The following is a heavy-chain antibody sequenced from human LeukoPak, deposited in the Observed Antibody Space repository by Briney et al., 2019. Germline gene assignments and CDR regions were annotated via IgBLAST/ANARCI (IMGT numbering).Heavy chain of an antibody. CDR3: ARGRYDYVWGSYRALDAFDI. J-gene: IGHJ3*02. D-gene: IGHD3-16*02. Sequence: VASVKVSCKASGYTFTSYGISWVRQAPGQGLEWMGWISAYNGNTNYAQKLQGRVTMTTDTSTSTAYMELRSLRSDDTAVYYCARGRYDYVWGSYRALDAFDIWGQGTMVTVSS. V-gene: IGHV1-18*01. CDR1: GYTFTSYG. CDR2: ISAYNGNT.